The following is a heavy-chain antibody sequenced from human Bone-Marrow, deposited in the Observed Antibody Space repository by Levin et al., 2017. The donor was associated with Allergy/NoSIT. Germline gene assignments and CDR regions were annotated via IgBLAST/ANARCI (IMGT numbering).Heavy chain of an antibody. D-gene: IGHD5-18*01. CDR2: INPNSGGT. V-gene: IGHV1-2*06. CDR1: GYTFTGYY. Sequence: GESLKISCKASGYTFTGYYMHWVRQAPGQGLEWMGRINPNSGGTNYAQKFQGRVTMTRDTSISTAYMELSRLRSDDTAVYYCARDSPTSYSYGPNYYYDYGMDVWGQGTTVTVSS. CDR3: ARDSPTSYSYGPNYYYDYGMDV. J-gene: IGHJ6*02.